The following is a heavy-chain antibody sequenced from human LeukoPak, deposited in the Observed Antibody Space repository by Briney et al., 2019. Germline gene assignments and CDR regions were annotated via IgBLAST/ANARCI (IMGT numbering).Heavy chain of an antibody. CDR1: GFTFSSYS. Sequence: GGSLRLSCAASGFTFSSYSMNWVRQAPGKGLEWVSYISSSSSTIYYADSVKGRFTISRDNAKNSLYLQMNSLRAEDTAVYYCARTGVRGGSYTHDYWGQGTLVTVSS. CDR2: ISSSSSTI. D-gene: IGHD1-26*01. CDR3: ARTGVRGGSYTHDY. V-gene: IGHV3-48*04. J-gene: IGHJ4*02.